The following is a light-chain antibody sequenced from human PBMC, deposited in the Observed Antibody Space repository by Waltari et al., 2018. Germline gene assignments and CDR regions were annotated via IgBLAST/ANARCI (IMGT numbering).Light chain of an antibody. CDR3: SSYAGSNTYV. CDR1: SSDVGGYNF. CDR2: DVN. Sequence: QSALTQPPSASGSPGQSVTISCPGTSSDVGGYNFVFWYQQHPGKTPKLMISDVNKRPSGVPDRFSGSKSGDTASLTVSGLQAEDEADYYCSSYAGSNTYVFGTGTRVTVL. V-gene: IGLV2-8*01. J-gene: IGLJ1*01.